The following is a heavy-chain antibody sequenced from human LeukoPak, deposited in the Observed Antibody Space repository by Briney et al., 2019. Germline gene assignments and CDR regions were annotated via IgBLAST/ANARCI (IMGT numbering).Heavy chain of an antibody. J-gene: IGHJ4*02. Sequence: PGGSLRLSCAASGFTFSSYSMNWVRQAPGKGLEWVSSISSSSSYIYYADSVKGRFTISRDNAKNSLYLQMNSLRAEDTAVYYCARGHPDSGGWYGLIRPFDYWGQGTLVTVSS. D-gene: IGHD6-19*01. CDR2: ISSSSSYI. CDR3: ARGHPDSGGWYGLIRPFDY. CDR1: GFTFSSYS. V-gene: IGHV3-21*01.